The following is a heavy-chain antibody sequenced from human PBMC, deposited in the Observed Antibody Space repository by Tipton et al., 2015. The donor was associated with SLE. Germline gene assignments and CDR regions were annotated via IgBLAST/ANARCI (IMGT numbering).Heavy chain of an antibody. Sequence: SLRLSCATSGFTFSRYWMHWVRQGPGKGLVWVSLIYSAGSTSYADSVKGRFTVSRDTSKNTLYLQMNSLRAEDTAVYYCAKDAGFDYWGQGSLVTVPS. CDR1: GFTFSRYW. CDR3: AKDAGFDY. J-gene: IGHJ4*02. V-gene: IGHV3-23*03. CDR2: IYSAGST.